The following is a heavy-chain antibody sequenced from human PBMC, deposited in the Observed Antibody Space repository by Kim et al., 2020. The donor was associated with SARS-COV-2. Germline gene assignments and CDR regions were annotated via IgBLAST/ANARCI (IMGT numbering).Heavy chain of an antibody. Sequence: SETLSLTCTVSGDSVSSGIYYWTWIRQPPGKALEWISYAYYSGYTKYNPSLKSRVTSSVDTSKNQFSLKVTSVTAADTAIYYCARGTDYGLDYWGQGP. V-gene: IGHV4-61*01. D-gene: IGHD3-16*01. CDR2: AYYSGYT. CDR1: GDSVSSGIYY. J-gene: IGHJ4*02. CDR3: ARGTDYGLDY.